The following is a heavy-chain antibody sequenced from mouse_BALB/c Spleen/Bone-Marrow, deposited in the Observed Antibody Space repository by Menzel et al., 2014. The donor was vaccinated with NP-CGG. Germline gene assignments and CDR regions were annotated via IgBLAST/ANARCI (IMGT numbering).Heavy chain of an antibody. Sequence: EVHLVESGGGLVQPGGSLKLSCAASGFTFSNYGMSWVRQTPDKRLELVATIDSDGGSTYYPDSVKGRFTIYRDTAKNTLYLQMSSLKSEETAMYYCVRGNYGNYVGYFAFWGQGTTLTVSS. CDR3: VRGNYGNYVGYFAF. D-gene: IGHD2-1*01. J-gene: IGHJ2*01. V-gene: IGHV5-6-3*01. CDR1: GFTFSNYG. CDR2: IDSDGGST.